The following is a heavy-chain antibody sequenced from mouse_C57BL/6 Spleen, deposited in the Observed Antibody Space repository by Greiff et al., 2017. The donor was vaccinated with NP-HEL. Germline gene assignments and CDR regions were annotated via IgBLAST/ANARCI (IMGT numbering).Heavy chain of an antibody. Sequence: EVMLVESGGGLVQPGGSMKLSCVASGFTFSNYWMNWVRQSPEKGLEWVAQIRLKSDNYATHYAESVKGRFTISRDDSKSSVYLQMNNLRAEDTGIYYCTPYYYGRGYYFDYWGQGTTLTVSS. CDR3: TPYYYGRGYYFDY. CDR2: IRLKSDNYAT. CDR1: GFTFSNYW. D-gene: IGHD1-1*01. J-gene: IGHJ2*01. V-gene: IGHV6-3*01.